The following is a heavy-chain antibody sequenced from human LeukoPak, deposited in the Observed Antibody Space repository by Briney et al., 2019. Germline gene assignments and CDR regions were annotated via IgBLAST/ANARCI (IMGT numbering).Heavy chain of an antibody. CDR2: ISSSGSTI. V-gene: IGHV3-11*01. Sequence: PGGSLRLSCAASGFTFSDYYMSWIRQAPGKGLEWVSYISSSGSTIYYADSVKGRFTISRDNAKNSLYLQMNSLRAEDTAVYYCAREGIAAAGGDYYYYYGMDVWGQGTTVTVSS. CDR1: GFTFSDYY. D-gene: IGHD6-13*01. CDR3: AREGIAAAGGDYYYYYGMDV. J-gene: IGHJ6*02.